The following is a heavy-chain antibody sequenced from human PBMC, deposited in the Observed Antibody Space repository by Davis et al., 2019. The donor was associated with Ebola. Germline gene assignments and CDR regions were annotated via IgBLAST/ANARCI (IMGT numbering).Heavy chain of an antibody. CDR2: IIPILGIA. D-gene: IGHD3-3*01. V-gene: IGHV1-69*04. CDR1: GGTFSSYA. Sequence: AASVKVSCTASGGTFSSYAISWVRHAPGQGLEWMGRIIPILGIANYAQKFQGRVTITADKSTSTAYMELSSLRSEDTAVYYCARGRITIFGVVKGMDVWGQGTTVTVSS. J-gene: IGHJ6*02. CDR3: ARGRITIFGVVKGMDV.